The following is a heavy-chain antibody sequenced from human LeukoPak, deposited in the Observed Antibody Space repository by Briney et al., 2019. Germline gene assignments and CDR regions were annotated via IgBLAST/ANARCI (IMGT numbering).Heavy chain of an antibody. CDR1: GFTFSSYA. J-gene: IGHJ3*01. CDR3: VAGDWGARDSFDL. D-gene: IGHD2-21*02. V-gene: IGHV3-23*01. CDR2: ISASSDST. Sequence: GGSLRLSCAASGFTFSSYAMSWVRQAPGKGLEWVSAISASSDSTFYADSVKGRFTISRDNAKNSFFLQMSSQRAEDTSVYYCVAGDWGARDSFDLWGRGTMVTVSS.